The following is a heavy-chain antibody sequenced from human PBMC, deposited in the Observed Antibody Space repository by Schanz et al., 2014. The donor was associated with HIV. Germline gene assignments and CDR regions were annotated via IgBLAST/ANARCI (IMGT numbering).Heavy chain of an antibody. CDR1: GFTFSKYG. CDR3: AKLAVRSNYNGRDY. Sequence: DVQLVESGGGVVRPGGSLRLSCAASGFTFSKYGMHWVRQGPGKGLEWVAVIRDSDGVATYADSVQGRFTISKDNSRNTLYLQLSSLRLEDTAIYFCAKLAVRSNYNGRDYWGQGTLVTVSS. D-gene: IGHD4-4*01. V-gene: IGHV3-23*04. J-gene: IGHJ4*02. CDR2: IRDSDGVA.